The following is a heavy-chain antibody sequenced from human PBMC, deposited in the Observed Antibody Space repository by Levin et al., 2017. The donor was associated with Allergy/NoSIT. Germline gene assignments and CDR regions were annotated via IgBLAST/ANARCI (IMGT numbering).Heavy chain of an antibody. CDR1: DGSFSDYY. V-gene: IGHV4-34*01. Sequence: SQTLSLTCAVYDGSFSDYYWSWIRQPPGKGLEWIGEINHRGSTNYNPSLKSRVTISVDTSKNQFSLKVSSVTAADTAVDYWARMKWARYFDWSYYNGMDVWGQGTTVTVSS. D-gene: IGHD3-9*01. CDR3: ARMKWARYFDWSYYNGMDV. J-gene: IGHJ6*02. CDR2: INHRGST.